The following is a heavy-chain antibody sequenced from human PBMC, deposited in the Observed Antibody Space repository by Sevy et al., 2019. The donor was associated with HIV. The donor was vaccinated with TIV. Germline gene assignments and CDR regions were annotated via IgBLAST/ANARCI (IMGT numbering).Heavy chain of an antibody. D-gene: IGHD3-16*02. CDR1: GDSVSSNSAA. CDR2: TYYRSKWYN. CDR3: ARDRRDYVWGSYRYTLSAFDAFDI. V-gene: IGHV6-1*01. Sequence: QSQTLSLTCAISGDSVSSNSAAWNWIRQSPSRGLEWLGRTYYRSKWYNDYAVSVKSRITINPDTSKNQLSLQLNSVTPEETAVYYCARDRRDYVWGSYRYTLSAFDAFDIWGQGTMVTVSS. J-gene: IGHJ3*02.